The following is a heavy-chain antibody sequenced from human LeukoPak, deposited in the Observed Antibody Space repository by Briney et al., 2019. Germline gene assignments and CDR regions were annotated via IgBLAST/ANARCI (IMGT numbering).Heavy chain of an antibody. J-gene: IGHJ6*02. V-gene: IGHV6-1*01. CDR1: GDSVSSNTVA. CDR3: ARGYNGMDV. Sequence: SQTLSLTCAISGDSVSSNTVAWNWVRQSPSRGLEWLGRTFYRSKWNNEYALSVKSRITINPDTSKNQFSLQLDSVTPEDTAMYYCARGYNGMDVWGQGTTVTVSS. CDR2: TFYRSKWNN.